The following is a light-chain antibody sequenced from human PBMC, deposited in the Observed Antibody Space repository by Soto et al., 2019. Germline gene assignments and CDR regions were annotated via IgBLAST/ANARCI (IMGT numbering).Light chain of an antibody. CDR2: GAS. CDR1: QRISSN. Sequence: EIVMTQSPDTLSVSPGERATLSCRASQRISSNLAWYQQKPGQAPRLLIYGASTRATGVPARFSGSGSETEFTLTIRNLQSEDCAVYYCQHYNNWPPYTFGQGTKLEIK. V-gene: IGKV3D-15*01. J-gene: IGKJ2*01. CDR3: QHYNNWPPYT.